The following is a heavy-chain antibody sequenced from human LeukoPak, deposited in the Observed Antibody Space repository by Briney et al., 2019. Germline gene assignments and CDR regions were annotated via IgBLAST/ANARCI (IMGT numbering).Heavy chain of an antibody. CDR1: GYSFTSHY. Sequence: ASVKVSCKASGYSFTSHYMHWVRQAPGQGLEWMGWMNPNSGNTGYAQKFQGRVTITRNTSISTAYMELSSLRSEDTAVYYCARGEDYWGQGTLVTVSS. J-gene: IGHJ4*02. CDR3: ARGEDY. CDR2: MNPNSGNT. V-gene: IGHV1-8*03.